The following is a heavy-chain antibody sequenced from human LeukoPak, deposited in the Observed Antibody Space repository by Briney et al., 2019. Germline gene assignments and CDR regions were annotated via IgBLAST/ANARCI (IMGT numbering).Heavy chain of an antibody. CDR3: ASRIPPGYSSSWFQDY. V-gene: IGHV3-48*04. CDR2: ISSGSSTI. Sequence: GGSLRLSCAASGFTFSSYSMNWVRQAPGKGLEWVSYISSGSSTIYYADSAKGRFTISRDSAKNSLYLQMNSLRAEDTAVYYCASRIPPGYSSSWFQDYWGQGTLVTVSS. J-gene: IGHJ4*02. D-gene: IGHD6-13*01. CDR1: GFTFSSYS.